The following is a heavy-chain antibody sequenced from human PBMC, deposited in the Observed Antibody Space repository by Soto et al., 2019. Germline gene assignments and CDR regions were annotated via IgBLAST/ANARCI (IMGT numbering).Heavy chain of an antibody. Sequence: QVYLQESGPGLVEPSGTLSLSCAVSGGSISSDRWWKWVRQPPGKGLEWVGEIDRSGTTNYNPSLKSRVAMSVDKSRDQFSLQLTSVTAADTALYYCARGGDFTLDYWGQGILVTVSS. J-gene: IGHJ4*02. CDR1: GGSISSDRW. D-gene: IGHD3-16*01. CDR2: IDRSGTT. V-gene: IGHV4-4*02. CDR3: ARGGDFTLDY.